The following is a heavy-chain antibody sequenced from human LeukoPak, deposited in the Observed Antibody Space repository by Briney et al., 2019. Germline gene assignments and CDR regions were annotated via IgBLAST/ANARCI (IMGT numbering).Heavy chain of an antibody. J-gene: IGHJ4*02. CDR3: ASSGYCSGGSCYTSYYFVY. CDR2: ISSSSSTI. CDR1: GFTFSSYS. Sequence: GGSLRLSCAASGFTFSSYSMNWVRQAPGKGLEWVSYISSSSSTIYYADSVKGRFTISRDNAKNSLYLQTNSLRAEDTAVYYCASSGYCSGGSCYTSYYFVYWGQGTLVTVSS. V-gene: IGHV3-48*04. D-gene: IGHD2-15*01.